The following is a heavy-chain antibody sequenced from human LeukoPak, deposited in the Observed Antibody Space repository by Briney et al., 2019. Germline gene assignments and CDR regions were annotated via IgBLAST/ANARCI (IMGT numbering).Heavy chain of an antibody. D-gene: IGHD1-26*01. CDR2: IYTSGST. V-gene: IGHV4-4*07. J-gene: IGHJ4*02. Sequence: SETLSLTCTVSGGSISSYYWSWIRQPAGKGLEWIGRIYTSGSTNYNPSLKSRVTMSVDTSKNQFSPKLSSVTAADTAVYYCARARWGSGSYSALDYWGQGTLVTVSS. CDR3: ARARWGSGSYSALDY. CDR1: GGSISSYY.